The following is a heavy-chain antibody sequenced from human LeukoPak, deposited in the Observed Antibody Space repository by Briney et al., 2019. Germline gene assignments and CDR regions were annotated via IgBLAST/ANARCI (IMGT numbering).Heavy chain of an antibody. J-gene: IGHJ4*02. CDR3: AKDPRAAAGRALRPFDY. D-gene: IGHD6-13*01. Sequence: GGSLRLSCAASGFTFSSYSMNWVRQAPGKGLEWVSAISGSGGSTYYADSVKGRFTISRDNSKNTLYLQMNSLRAEDTAVYYCAKDPRAAAGRALRPFDYWGQGTLVTVSS. V-gene: IGHV3-23*01. CDR1: GFTFSSYS. CDR2: ISGSGGST.